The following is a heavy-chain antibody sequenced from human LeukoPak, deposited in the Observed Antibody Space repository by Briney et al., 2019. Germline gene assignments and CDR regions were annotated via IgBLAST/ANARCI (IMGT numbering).Heavy chain of an antibody. J-gene: IGHJ4*02. V-gene: IGHV1-2*02. CDR3: ASLGLAAAGPSFDY. CDR1: GYTFTGYY. D-gene: IGHD6-13*01. Sequence: VASVKVSCKASGYTFTGYYMHWVRQAPGQGLEWMGWINPNSGGTNYAQKFQGRVTMTRDTSISTAYMELSRLRSDDTAVYYCASLGLAAAGPSFDYWGQGTLVTVSS. CDR2: INPNSGGT.